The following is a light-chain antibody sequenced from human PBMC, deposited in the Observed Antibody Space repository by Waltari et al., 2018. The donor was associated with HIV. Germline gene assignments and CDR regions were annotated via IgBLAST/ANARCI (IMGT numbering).Light chain of an antibody. CDR3: SSYTSSSAFYV. CDR2: EVS. V-gene: IGLV2-14*01. CDR1: SSYIGGLNY. J-gene: IGLJ1*01. Sequence: QSALTQPASLSGSPGQSVTLSCTGTSSYIGGLNYFPWYQQHTGKAPKIMMYEVSKRPSGVSYRFSAAKSGNTASLTISGLQDEDEADYYCSSYTSSSAFYVFGPGTKVTVL.